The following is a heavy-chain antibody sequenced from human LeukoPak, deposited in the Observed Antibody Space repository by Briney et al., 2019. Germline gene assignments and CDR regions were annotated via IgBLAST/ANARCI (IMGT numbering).Heavy chain of an antibody. CDR1: GGSVSGYF. J-gene: IGHJ6*03. CDR2: IYSTGTT. V-gene: IGHV4-4*09. Sequence: SETLTLTRTVSGGSVSGYFWSWIRQPPGKGPEWIGYIYSTGTTNYSPSLSSRVTISVDTSKNQISLNLRFVTATDTAIYHCARHNPPPAGFCSGTSCFMSGSQYFYMDVWGRGTSVTVS. D-gene: IGHD2-2*01. CDR3: ARHNPPPAGFCSGTSCFMSGSQYFYMDV.